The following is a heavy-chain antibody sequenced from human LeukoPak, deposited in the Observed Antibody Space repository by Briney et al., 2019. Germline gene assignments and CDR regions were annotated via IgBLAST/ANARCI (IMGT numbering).Heavy chain of an antibody. D-gene: IGHD6-13*01. V-gene: IGHV3-23*01. Sequence: GGSLRLSCAASGFTFSSYAMSWVRQAPGKGLEWVSGISYSGGSTYSADSVKGRFTISRDNSKNTLFLQMNRLRVEDTAVYYCARGGSSSWYGTLSWPCDYWGQGTLVTVSS. J-gene: IGHJ4*02. CDR3: ARGGSSSWYGTLSWPCDY. CDR1: GFTFSSYA. CDR2: ISYSGGST.